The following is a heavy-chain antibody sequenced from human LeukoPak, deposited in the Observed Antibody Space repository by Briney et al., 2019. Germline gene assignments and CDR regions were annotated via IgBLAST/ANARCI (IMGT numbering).Heavy chain of an antibody. J-gene: IGHJ4*02. D-gene: IGHD4-17*01. Sequence: GGSLRLSCAASGFTFNNYGMHWVRQAPGKGLEWVAVISYDGSDKYSSDSVKGRFTVSRDNSKNTLYLQMNSLRAEDTAVYYCATDHGFHYGAYFDYWGQGTLVTVSS. V-gene: IGHV3-30*03. CDR2: ISYDGSDK. CDR3: ATDHGFHYGAYFDY. CDR1: GFTFNNYG.